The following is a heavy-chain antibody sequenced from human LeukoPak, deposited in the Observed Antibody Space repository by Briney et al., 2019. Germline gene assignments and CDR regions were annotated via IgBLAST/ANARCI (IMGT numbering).Heavy chain of an antibody. CDR1: GYTFTGYY. J-gene: IGHJ3*02. V-gene: IGHV1-8*02. CDR2: MNPNSGNT. CDR3: ARVLSGSLTDDDAFDI. D-gene: IGHD2/OR15-2a*01. Sequence: ASVRVSCKASGYTFTGYYMHWVRQATGQGLEWMGWMNPNSGNTGYAQKFQGRVTMTRNTSISTAYMELSSLRSEDTAVYYCARVLSGSLTDDDAFDIWGQGTMVTVSS.